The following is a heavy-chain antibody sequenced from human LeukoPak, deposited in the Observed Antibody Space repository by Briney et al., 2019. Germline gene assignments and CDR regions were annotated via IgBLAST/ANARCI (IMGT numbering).Heavy chain of an antibody. J-gene: IGHJ4*02. D-gene: IGHD2-2*02. Sequence: GGSLRLSCAASGFTFSSYAMSWVRQAPGKGLEWVSAISGSGGSTYYADSVKGRFTTSRDNSKNTLYLQMNSLRAEDTAVYYCAKDPGRVPAAIDYWGQGTLVTVSS. CDR2: ISGSGGST. V-gene: IGHV3-23*01. CDR1: GFTFSSYA. CDR3: AKDPGRVPAAIDY.